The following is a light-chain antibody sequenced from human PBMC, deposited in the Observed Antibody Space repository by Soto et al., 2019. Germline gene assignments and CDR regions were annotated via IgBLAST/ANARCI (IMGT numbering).Light chain of an antibody. CDR1: SSNIGARYD. Sequence: QAVVTQPPSVSGAPGQRVTISCTGSSSNIGARYDVHWYQQLPGTAPKLIMYGTTNRPSGVPDRFSGSKSGTSASLAITGLQAEDEADYYCQSYDSRLTVVVFGGGTKLTVL. V-gene: IGLV1-40*01. CDR2: GTT. CDR3: QSYDSRLTVVV. J-gene: IGLJ2*01.